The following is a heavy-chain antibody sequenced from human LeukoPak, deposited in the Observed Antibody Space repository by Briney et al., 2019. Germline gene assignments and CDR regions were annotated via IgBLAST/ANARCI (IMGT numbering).Heavy chain of an antibody. D-gene: IGHD4-11*01. CDR1: GFTFSIYG. Sequence: PGGSLRLSCAASGFTFSIYGMHWVRQAPGKGLEWVAFIRYDGSNKYYADSVKGRFTISRDNSKNTLYLQMNSLRAEDTAVYYCAKDPGADYSNYIDYWGQGTLVTVSS. V-gene: IGHV3-30*02. J-gene: IGHJ4*02. CDR3: AKDPGADYSNYIDY. CDR2: IRYDGSNK.